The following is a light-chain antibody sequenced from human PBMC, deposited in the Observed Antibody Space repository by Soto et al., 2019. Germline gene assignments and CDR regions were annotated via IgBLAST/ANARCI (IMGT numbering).Light chain of an antibody. CDR2: NDD. J-gene: IGLJ2*01. V-gene: IGLV6-57*04. CDR3: QSFDTDTAV. CDR1: GGTIGSFY. Sequence: NFMLTQPHSVSESPGKTVTISCTRSGGTIGSFYVQWYQQRPGSAPTTVIYNDDQRPSGVPDRFSGSIDSPSNSASLIISGLKSEDEADYYCQSFDTDTAVFGGGTKLTVL.